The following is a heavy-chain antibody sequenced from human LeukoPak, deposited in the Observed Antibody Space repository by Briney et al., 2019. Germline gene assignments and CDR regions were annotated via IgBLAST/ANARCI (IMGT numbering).Heavy chain of an antibody. CDR2: IGYDGSNK. D-gene: IGHD6-19*01. CDR3: AKDYVAGRVY. Sequence: SCKASGYTFTGYYMHWVRQAPGKGLEWVAFIGYDGSNKDYADSVKGRFTISRDNSKNTLYLQMNSLRAEDTAVYYCAKDYVAGRVYWGQGTLVTVSS. CDR1: GYTFTGYY. J-gene: IGHJ4*02. V-gene: IGHV3-30*02.